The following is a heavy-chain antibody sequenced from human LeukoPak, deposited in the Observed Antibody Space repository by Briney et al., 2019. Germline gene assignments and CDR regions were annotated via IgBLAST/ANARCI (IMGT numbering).Heavy chain of an antibody. J-gene: IGHJ5*02. Sequence: ASVKVSCKASGYTFTSYGITWVRQAPGQGLEWMGWSSAYNGNTNYAQNLQGRVTMTTDTSTSTAYMELRSLRSDDTAVYYCARGRFRFLGSGDWFDPWGQGTLVTVSS. V-gene: IGHV1-18*01. CDR1: GYTFTSYG. CDR3: ARGRFRFLGSGDWFDP. CDR2: SSAYNGNT. D-gene: IGHD3-3*01.